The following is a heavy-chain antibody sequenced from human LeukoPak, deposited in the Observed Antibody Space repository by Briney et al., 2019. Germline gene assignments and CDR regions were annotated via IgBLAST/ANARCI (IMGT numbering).Heavy chain of an antibody. Sequence: TSETLSLTCAVYGGSFSGYYWSCIRQPPGKGLEWIGEINHSGSTNHNPSLKSRVTISVDTSKNQFSLKLSSVTAADTAVYYCARGITYDFCSGYFHYYYMDVWGKGTTVTVSS. CDR1: GGSFSGYY. CDR2: INHSGST. J-gene: IGHJ6*03. V-gene: IGHV4-34*01. D-gene: IGHD3-3*01. CDR3: ARGITYDFCSGYFHYYYMDV.